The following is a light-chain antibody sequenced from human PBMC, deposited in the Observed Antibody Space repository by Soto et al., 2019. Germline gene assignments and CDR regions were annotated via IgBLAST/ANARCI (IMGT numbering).Light chain of an antibody. Sequence: DIQMTQSPSTLSGSVGDRVTITCRASQTISSWLAWYQQKPGKAPKLLIYKASTLQSGVPSRFSGSGSGTEFTLTISSLQPDDFATYYCQHANSYSEAFGQGTKVDIK. V-gene: IGKV1-5*03. J-gene: IGKJ1*01. CDR3: QHANSYSEA. CDR1: QTISSW. CDR2: KAS.